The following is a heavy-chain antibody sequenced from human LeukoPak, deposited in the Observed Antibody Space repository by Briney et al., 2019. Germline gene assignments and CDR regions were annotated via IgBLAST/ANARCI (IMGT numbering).Heavy chain of an antibody. V-gene: IGHV3-21*01. CDR2: ISSSSSYI. CDR3: ARDRWAAGKLIVTGANWFDP. J-gene: IGHJ5*02. Sequence: GRSLRLSCAASGFTFSSYSMNWVRQAPGKGLEWVSSISSSSSYIYYADSVKGRFTIPRDNAKNSLYLQMNSLRAEDTAVYYCARDRWAAGKLIVTGANWFDPWGQGTLVTVSS. CDR1: GFTFSSYS. D-gene: IGHD6-13*01.